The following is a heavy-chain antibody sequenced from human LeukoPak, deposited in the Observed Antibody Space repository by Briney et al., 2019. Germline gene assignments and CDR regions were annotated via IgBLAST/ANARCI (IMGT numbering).Heavy chain of an antibody. CDR2: ISSSSSTI. J-gene: IGHJ4*02. CDR1: GFTFSSHS. CDR3: ARDDIVLMVYALDY. V-gene: IGHV3-48*01. D-gene: IGHD2-8*01. Sequence: GGSLRLSCAASGFTFSSHSMNWVRQAPGKGLEWVSYISSSSSTIYYADSVKGRFTISRDNAKNSLYLQMNSLRAEDTAVYYCARDDIVLMVYALDYWGQGTLVTVSS.